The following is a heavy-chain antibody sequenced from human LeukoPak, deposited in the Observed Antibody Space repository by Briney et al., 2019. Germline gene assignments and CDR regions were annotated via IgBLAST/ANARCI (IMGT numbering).Heavy chain of an antibody. J-gene: IGHJ3*02. Sequence: GRSLRLSCTASGFTFGDYAMSWFRQAPGKGLEWVGFIRSKADGGTTEYAASVKGRFTISRDDSKSIAYLQVNSLKTEDTAVYYCTRDRTGDRTDAFDIWGRGTMVTVSS. CDR1: GFTFGDYA. CDR3: TRDRTGDRTDAFDI. D-gene: IGHD7-27*01. CDR2: IRSKADGGTT. V-gene: IGHV3-49*03.